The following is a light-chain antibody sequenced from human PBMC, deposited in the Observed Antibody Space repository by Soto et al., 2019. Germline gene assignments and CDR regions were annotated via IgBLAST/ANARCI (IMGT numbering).Light chain of an antibody. CDR3: SSYTSSSTLDNVV. Sequence: QSALTQPASVSGSPGQSITISCTGTSSDVGGYNYVSWYQHHPGKAPKLMIYDVTNRPSGVSNRFSGSKSGNTASLTISGLQAEDEADYYCSSYTSSSTLDNVVFGGGTKLTVL. V-gene: IGLV2-14*03. CDR1: SSDVGGYNY. J-gene: IGLJ2*01. CDR2: DVT.